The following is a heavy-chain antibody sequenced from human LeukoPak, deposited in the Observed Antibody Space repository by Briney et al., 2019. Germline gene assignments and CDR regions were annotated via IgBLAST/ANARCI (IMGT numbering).Heavy chain of an antibody. J-gene: IGHJ4*02. V-gene: IGHV1-2*02. D-gene: IGHD1/OR15-1a*01. CDR1: GYTFTSYA. CDR2: INGNSGVT. CDR3: ARENIEQWPAFDY. Sequence: ASVKVSCKASGYTFTSYAMNWVRQAPGQGPEWMGWINGNSGVTKYAQKFEGRVTMTSDTSTSTVQMDLGTLSSDDTAVYYCARENIEQWPAFDYWGQGTPVTVSS.